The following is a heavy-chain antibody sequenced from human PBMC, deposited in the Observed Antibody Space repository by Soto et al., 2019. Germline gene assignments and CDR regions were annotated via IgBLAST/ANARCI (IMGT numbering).Heavy chain of an antibody. V-gene: IGHV1-69*06. Sequence: GASVKVSCKASGGTFSSYAISWVRQAPGQGLEWMGGIIPIFGTANYAQKFQGRVTITADKSTSTAYMELSSLRSEDTAVYYCASSPAVLAGTSWFDPWGQGTLVTVSS. D-gene: IGHD6-19*01. J-gene: IGHJ5*02. CDR2: IIPIFGTA. CDR3: ASSPAVLAGTSWFDP. CDR1: GGTFSSYA.